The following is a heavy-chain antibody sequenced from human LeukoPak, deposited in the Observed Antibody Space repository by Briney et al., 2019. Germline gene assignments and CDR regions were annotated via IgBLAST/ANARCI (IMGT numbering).Heavy chain of an antibody. D-gene: IGHD3-22*01. CDR2: IYTSGSN. J-gene: IGHJ4*02. CDR3: ARHYYDSSGYYPTPDYYFDY. CDR1: GGSISSYY. Sequence: SETLSLTCTVCGGSISSYYWSWLRQPPGKGLEWIGYIYTSGSNNYNPSLKSRVTISVDTSKNQFSLKLSSVTAADTAVYYCARHYYDSSGYYPTPDYYFDYWGQGTLVTVCS. V-gene: IGHV4-4*09.